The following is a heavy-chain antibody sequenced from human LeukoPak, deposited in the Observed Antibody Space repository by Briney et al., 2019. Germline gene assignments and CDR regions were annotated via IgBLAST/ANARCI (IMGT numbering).Heavy chain of an antibody. D-gene: IGHD3-10*01. CDR1: GFTFSDYY. CDR2: ISSSSSYT. Sequence: GGSLRLSCAASGFTFSDYYMSWIRQAPGKGLEWVSYISSSSSYTNYADSVKGRFTISRDNAKNSLYLQMNSLRAEDTAVYYCARDRYYGSGSQKPFDYWGQGTLVTVSS. CDR3: ARDRYYGSGSQKPFDY. J-gene: IGHJ4*02. V-gene: IGHV3-11*05.